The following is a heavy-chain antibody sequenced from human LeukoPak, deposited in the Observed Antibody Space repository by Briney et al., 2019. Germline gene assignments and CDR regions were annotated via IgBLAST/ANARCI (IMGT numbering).Heavy chain of an antibody. Sequence: GGSLRLSCAASGFTFSGYAMSWVRQAPGKGLEWISSISSSSNYKYYADSVKGRFTISRDNAKNSLFLQMSSLRAEDTAVYYCARGGAAGGTDAFDIWGQGTMVTVSS. CDR1: GFTFSGYA. CDR3: ARGGAAGGTDAFDI. V-gene: IGHV3-21*01. J-gene: IGHJ3*02. D-gene: IGHD6-13*01. CDR2: ISSSSNYK.